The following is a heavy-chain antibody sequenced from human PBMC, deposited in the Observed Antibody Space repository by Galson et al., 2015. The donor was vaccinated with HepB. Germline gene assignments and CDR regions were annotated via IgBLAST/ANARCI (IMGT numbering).Heavy chain of an antibody. V-gene: IGHV3-7*03. CDR3: AKDHITGWSFDS. CDR1: GFTFSTYW. J-gene: IGHJ4*02. Sequence: SLRLSCAASGFTFSTYWMYWVRQAPGKGLERVAAIKTDGSDKYYADSVKGRCTISRDNADNSLYLQINSLRNEDTAVYYCAKDHITGWSFDSWGQGTLVTVSS. D-gene: IGHD6-19*01. CDR2: IKTDGSDK.